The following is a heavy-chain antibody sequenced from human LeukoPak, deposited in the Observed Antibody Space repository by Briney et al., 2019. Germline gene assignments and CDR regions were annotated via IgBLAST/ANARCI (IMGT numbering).Heavy chain of an antibody. CDR3: ARGEYSSSFDY. V-gene: IGHV4-31*03. Sequence: SETLSLTCTVSGGSISSGGYYWSWIRQHPGKGLEWIGYIYYSGSTYYNPSLKSRVTISVDTSKNQFSLKLSSMTAADTAVYYCARGEYSSSFDYWGQGTLVTVSS. J-gene: IGHJ4*02. CDR2: IYYSGST. D-gene: IGHD6-6*01. CDR1: GGSISSGGYY.